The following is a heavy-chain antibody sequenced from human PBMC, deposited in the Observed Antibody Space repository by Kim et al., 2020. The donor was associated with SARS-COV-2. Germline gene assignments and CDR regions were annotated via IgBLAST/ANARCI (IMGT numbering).Heavy chain of an antibody. CDR3: ARGRRYYGSGVALDY. J-gene: IGHJ4*02. V-gene: IGHV1-69*01. Sequence: RCQGRVTITADESTSTAYMELGSLRSEDTAVYYCARGRRYYGSGVALDYWGQGTLVTVSS. D-gene: IGHD3-10*01.